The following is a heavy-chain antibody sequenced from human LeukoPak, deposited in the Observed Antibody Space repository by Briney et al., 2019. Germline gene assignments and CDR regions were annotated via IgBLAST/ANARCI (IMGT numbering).Heavy chain of an antibody. Sequence: ASVKVSCKASGYTFTSYGISRVRQAPGQGLEWMGWISAYNGNTNYAQKLQGRVTMTTDTSTSTAYMELRSLRSDDTAVYYCARGCPASSSCWFDPWGQGTLVTVSS. CDR1: GYTFTSYG. D-gene: IGHD6-13*01. CDR2: ISAYNGNT. J-gene: IGHJ5*02. V-gene: IGHV1-18*01. CDR3: ARGCPASSSCWFDP.